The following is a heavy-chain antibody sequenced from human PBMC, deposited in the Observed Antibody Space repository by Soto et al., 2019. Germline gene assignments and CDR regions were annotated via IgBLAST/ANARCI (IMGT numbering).Heavy chain of an antibody. J-gene: IGHJ4*02. D-gene: IGHD3-3*01. CDR3: ARGYDFWSGYSIGYFDY. CDR1: GYTFTSYA. Sequence: ASVKVSCKASGYTFTSYAMHWVRQAPGQRLEWMGWINAGNGNTKYSQKFQGRVTITRDTSASTAYMEPSSLRSEDTAVYYCARGYDFWSGYSIGYFDYWGQGTLVTVSS. CDR2: INAGNGNT. V-gene: IGHV1-3*01.